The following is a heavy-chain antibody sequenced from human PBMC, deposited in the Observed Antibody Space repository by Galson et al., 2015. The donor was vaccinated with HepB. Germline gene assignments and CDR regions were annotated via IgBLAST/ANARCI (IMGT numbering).Heavy chain of an antibody. Sequence: QSGAEVKKPGESLRISCKGSGSSFPSYWISWVRQMPGKGLEWMGRIDPSDSYTNYSPSFQGHVTISADKFISTAYLQWSSLKASDAAMYYCARRSEEGIAVAGTHYYYYGMDVWGQGTTVTVSS. J-gene: IGHJ6*02. D-gene: IGHD6-19*01. CDR2: IDPSDSYT. CDR3: ARRSEEGIAVAGTHYYYYGMDV. V-gene: IGHV5-10-1*01. CDR1: GSSFPSYW.